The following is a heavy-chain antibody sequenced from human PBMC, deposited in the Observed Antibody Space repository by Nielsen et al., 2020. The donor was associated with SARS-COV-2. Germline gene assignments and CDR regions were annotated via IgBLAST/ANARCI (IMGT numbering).Heavy chain of an antibody. CDR1: GGSISSSNW. Sequence: SETLSLTCAVSGGSISSSNWWSWVRQPPGKGLEWIGEIYRSGSTNYNPSLKSRVTISVDKSKNQFSLKLSSVTAADTAVYYCASQDSSGYLDYWGQGTLVTVSS. J-gene: IGHJ4*02. CDR3: ASQDSSGYLDY. D-gene: IGHD3-22*01. CDR2: IYRSGST. V-gene: IGHV4-4*02.